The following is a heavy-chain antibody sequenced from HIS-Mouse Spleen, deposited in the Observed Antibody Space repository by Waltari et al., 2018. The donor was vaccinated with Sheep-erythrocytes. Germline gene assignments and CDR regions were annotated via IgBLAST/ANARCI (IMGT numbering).Heavy chain of an antibody. CDR1: GGSISSGDYY. CDR2: IYYSGST. D-gene: IGHD3-22*01. J-gene: IGHJ4*02. V-gene: IGHV4-30-4*01. Sequence: QVQLQESGPGLVKPSQTLSLTCTVSGGSISSGDYYWSWIRQPPGKGLEWIGYIYYSGSTYSNPSLKSRVTISVDTTKNQFSLKLRSVTAADTAVYYCARAPYYYDSSGYYYFDYWGQGTLVTVSS. CDR3: ARAPYYYDSSGYYYFDY.